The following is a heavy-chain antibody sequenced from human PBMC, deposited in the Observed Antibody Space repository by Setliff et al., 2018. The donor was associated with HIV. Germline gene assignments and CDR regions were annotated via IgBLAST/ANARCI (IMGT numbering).Heavy chain of an antibody. CDR1: GFSLSASGVG. CDR3: ARNPYATTYQNAFDV. J-gene: IGHJ3*01. CDR2: IYWDDDK. V-gene: IGHV2-5*02. D-gene: IGHD1-26*01. Sequence: SGPTLVNPTQTLTLTCTFSGFSLSASGVGVGWIRQPPGKALEWLALIYWDDDKRYSPSLKSRLTITKDTSKNQVVLTMTNMDPVDTATYYCARNPYATTYQNAFDVWGQGTMVTVSS.